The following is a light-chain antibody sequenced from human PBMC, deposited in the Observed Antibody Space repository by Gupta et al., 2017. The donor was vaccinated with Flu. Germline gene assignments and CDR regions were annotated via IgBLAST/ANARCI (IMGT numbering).Light chain of an antibody. CDR3: QHYSSYSGYS. CDR2: QAS. V-gene: IGKV1-5*03. Sequence: GTGAIPLFEQASILETGVPSRFSGSGSGTEFSLTISCLQRDDFATYYCQHYSSYSGYSFGQGTKLEIK. J-gene: IGKJ2*03.